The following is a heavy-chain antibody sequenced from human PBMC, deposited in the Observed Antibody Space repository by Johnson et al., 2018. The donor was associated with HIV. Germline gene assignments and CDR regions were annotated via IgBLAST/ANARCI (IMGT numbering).Heavy chain of an antibody. D-gene: IGHD3-3*01. CDR3: ASRQYFSSFDI. Sequence: EVQLVESGGGVVQPGRSLRLSCAASGFIFSSYAVHWARQAPGKGLEWVSGISWNSGSIGYADSVKGRFTISRDNAKNSLYLQMNSLRAEDTAVYYCASRQYFSSFDIWGQGTMVTVSS. V-gene: IGHV3-9*01. CDR1: GFIFSSYA. CDR2: ISWNSGSI. J-gene: IGHJ3*02.